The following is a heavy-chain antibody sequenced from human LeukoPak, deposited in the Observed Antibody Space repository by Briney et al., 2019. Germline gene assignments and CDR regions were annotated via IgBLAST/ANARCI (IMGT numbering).Heavy chain of an antibody. CDR1: GGSFSGYY. Sequence: SETLSLTCAVYGGSFSGYYCSWLRQPPGKGLEWIGEINHSGSTNYYPCLKSRVSISVDTSKNQFSLKLSSVTAADTAVYYCARGRRIQLWLRHYNWFDPWGQETLVTVSS. CDR3: ARGRRIQLWLRHYNWFDP. D-gene: IGHD5-18*01. J-gene: IGHJ5*02. CDR2: INHSGST. V-gene: IGHV4-34*01.